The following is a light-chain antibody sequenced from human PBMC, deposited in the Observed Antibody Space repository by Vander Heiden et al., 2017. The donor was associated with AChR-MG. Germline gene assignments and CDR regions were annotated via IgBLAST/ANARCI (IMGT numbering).Light chain of an antibody. CDR3: QQYNSYST. CDR2: KAS. V-gene: IGKV1-5*03. CDR1: QSISSW. J-gene: IGKJ4*01. Sequence: DIQMTQSPSPLSASVGDRVTITCRASQSISSWLAWYQQKPGKAPKLLIYKASNLESGVPSRFSGSGSGTEFTLTISSLQPDDFATYYCQQYNSYSTFGGGTKVEIK.